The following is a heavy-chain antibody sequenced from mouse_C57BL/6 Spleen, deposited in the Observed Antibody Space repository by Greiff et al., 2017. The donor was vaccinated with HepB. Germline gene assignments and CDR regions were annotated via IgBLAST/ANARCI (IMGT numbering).Heavy chain of an antibody. J-gene: IGHJ3*01. CDR2: IYPGDGDT. Sequence: VQLQQSGAELVKPGASVKISCKASGYAFSSYWMNWVKQRPGKGLEWIGQIYPGDGDTNYNGKFKGKATLTADKSSSTAYMQLSSLTSEDSAVYFCARKDSSGYVFAYWGQGTLVTVSA. CDR3: ARKDSSGYVFAY. CDR1: GYAFSSYW. D-gene: IGHD3-2*02. V-gene: IGHV1-80*01.